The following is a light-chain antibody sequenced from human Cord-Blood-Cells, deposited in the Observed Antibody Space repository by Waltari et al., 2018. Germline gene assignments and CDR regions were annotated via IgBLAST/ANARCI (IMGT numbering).Light chain of an antibody. CDR3: NSRDSSGNHVV. CDR1: SHRSYS. V-gene: IGLV3-19*01. CDR2: GKN. J-gene: IGLJ2*01. Sequence: SSELTQDPAVSVALGQTVRITCQGDSHRSYSASWYQQKPGQAPVLVIYGKNNRPSGIPDRFSGSSSGNTASLTITGAQAEDEADYYCNSRDSSGNHVVFGGGTKLTVL.